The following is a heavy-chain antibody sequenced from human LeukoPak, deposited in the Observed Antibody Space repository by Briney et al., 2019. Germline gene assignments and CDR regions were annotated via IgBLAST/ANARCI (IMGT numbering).Heavy chain of an antibody. V-gene: IGHV1-2*02. CDR2: INPNSGGT. Sequence: ASVKVSCKASGYTFTGYYMHWVRQAPGQWLDWMGWINPNSGGTNYAQKFQGRVTMTRDTSISTAYMELSRLRSDDTAVYYCARPRRLLIAAAGSHAFDIWGQGTMVTVSS. D-gene: IGHD6-13*01. CDR1: GYTFTGYY. J-gene: IGHJ3*02. CDR3: ARPRRLLIAAAGSHAFDI.